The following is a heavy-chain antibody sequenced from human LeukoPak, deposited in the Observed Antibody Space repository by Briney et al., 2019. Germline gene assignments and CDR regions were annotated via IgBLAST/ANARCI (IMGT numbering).Heavy chain of an antibody. CDR2: IYYSGST. Sequence: SETLSLTCTVSGGSISSYYWSWIRQPLGKGLEWIGYIYYSGSTNYNPSLKSRVTISVDTSKNQFSLKLSSVTAADTAVYYCARSAYCGGDCNELFDYWGQGTLVTVSS. D-gene: IGHD2-21*02. J-gene: IGHJ4*02. CDR1: GGSISSYY. V-gene: IGHV4-59*01. CDR3: ARSAYCGGDCNELFDY.